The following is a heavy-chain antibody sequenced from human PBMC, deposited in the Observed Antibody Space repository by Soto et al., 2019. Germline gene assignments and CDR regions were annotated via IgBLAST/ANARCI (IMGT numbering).Heavy chain of an antibody. V-gene: IGHV4-4*02. Sequence: QVQLQESGPGLVKPSGTLSLTCAVSSGSISSSNWWSWVRQPPGKGLEWIGEIYHSGSTNYNPSLKSRVTISVDKSKNQFSLKLSSVTAADTAVYYCARRSKFGSFVGTSASTFDYWGQGTLVTVSS. CDR1: SGSISSSNW. CDR2: IYHSGST. D-gene: IGHD3-10*01. J-gene: IGHJ4*02. CDR3: ARRSKFGSFVGTSASTFDY.